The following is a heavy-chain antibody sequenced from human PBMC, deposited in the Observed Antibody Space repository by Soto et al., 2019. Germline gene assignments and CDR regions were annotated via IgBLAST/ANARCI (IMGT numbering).Heavy chain of an antibody. CDR1: GFTFSIYG. J-gene: IGHJ6*02. Sequence: PGGSLRLSCAASGFTFSIYGMHWVRQAPGKGLEWVAVISYDGSNKYYADSVKGRFTISRDNSKNTLYLQMNSLRAEDTAVYYCAKGLLWFGTLTYYYYSMDVWGQGTTVTSSS. CDR3: AKGLLWFGTLTYYYYSMDV. V-gene: IGHV3-30*18. CDR2: ISYDGSNK. D-gene: IGHD3-10*01.